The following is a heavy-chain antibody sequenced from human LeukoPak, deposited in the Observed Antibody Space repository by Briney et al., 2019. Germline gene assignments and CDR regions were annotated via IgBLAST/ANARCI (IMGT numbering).Heavy chain of an antibody. D-gene: IGHD3-10*01. J-gene: IGHJ3*01. CDR3: AKDRTPYSRSGGYSLGAFDR. CDR2: LSGSGGGT. Sequence: PGGSLRLSCAASGFSFNSYAMTWVRQAPGKGLEWVSSLSGSGGGTWYAGSVKGRFTISRDNSNNVIYLQMNSLRDEDTAIYYCAKDRTPYSRSGGYSLGAFDRWGHGTMVTVSS. V-gene: IGHV3-23*01. CDR1: GFSFNSYA.